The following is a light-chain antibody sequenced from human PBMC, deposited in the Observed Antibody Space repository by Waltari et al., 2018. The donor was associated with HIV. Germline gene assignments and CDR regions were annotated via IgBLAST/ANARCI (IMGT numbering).Light chain of an antibody. Sequence: SYELTQPPSVSVSPGQTARITCSGDALQKKYAYWYQQKSGQAPVLVIYEDSKRPSGIPGGFSGSSSGTMATLTIRGAQVEDEADYYCYSTDSSGNHVVFGGGTKLTVL. CDR3: YSTDSSGNHVV. CDR2: EDS. V-gene: IGLV3-10*01. CDR1: ALQKKY. J-gene: IGLJ2*01.